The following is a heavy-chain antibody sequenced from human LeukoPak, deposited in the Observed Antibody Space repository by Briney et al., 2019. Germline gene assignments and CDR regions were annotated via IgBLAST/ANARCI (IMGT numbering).Heavy chain of an antibody. CDR2: INPNSGGT. CDR1: GYTFTGYY. CDR3: AREGGDYDILTGLPDY. D-gene: IGHD3-9*01. J-gene: IGHJ4*02. Sequence: ASVKVSCKASGYTFTGYYVHWVRQAPGQGLEWMGWINPNSGGTNYAQKFQGRVTMTRDTSISTAYMELSRLRSDDTAVYYCAREGGDYDILTGLPDYWGQGTLVTVSS. V-gene: IGHV1-2*02.